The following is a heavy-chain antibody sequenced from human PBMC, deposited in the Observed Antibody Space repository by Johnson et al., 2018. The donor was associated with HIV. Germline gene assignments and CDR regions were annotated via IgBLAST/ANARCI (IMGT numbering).Heavy chain of an antibody. CDR1: GFTFSSYD. CDR2: IGTAGDT. J-gene: IGHJ3*02. D-gene: IGHD6-6*01. V-gene: IGHV3-13*01. Sequence: QLVESGGGLVQPGGSLRLSCAASGFTFSSYDMHWVRQATGKGLEWVSAIGTAGDTYYPGSVKGRFTISRENANNSLYLQMNSLRAGDTAVYYCARGVIAARIDAFDIWGQGTMVTVSS. CDR3: ARGVIAARIDAFDI.